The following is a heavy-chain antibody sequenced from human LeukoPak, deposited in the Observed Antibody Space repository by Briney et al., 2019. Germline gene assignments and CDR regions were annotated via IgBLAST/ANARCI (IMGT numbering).Heavy chain of an antibody. CDR1: GFTFSDYY. CDR2: ISSSGGSK. Sequence: GGSLRLSCAASGFTFSDYYMNWIRQAPGKGLEWVSYISSSGGSKHYADSVKGRFTVSRDNAKNSLYLQMNSLRAEDTAVYYCAKPSEVLRYFDWFSYWGQGTLVTVSS. D-gene: IGHD3-9*01. V-gene: IGHV3-11*04. CDR3: AKPSEVLRYFDWFSY. J-gene: IGHJ4*02.